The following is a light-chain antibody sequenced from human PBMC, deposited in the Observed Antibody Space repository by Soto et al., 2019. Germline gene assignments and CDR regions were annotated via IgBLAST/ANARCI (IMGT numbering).Light chain of an antibody. CDR3: ASWDDSLDVVV. Sequence: QPLLTQPPSASGTPGQRVTISCSGSTSNIGSDTVNWYQQLPGTAPKLLIYRNTQRPSGVPDRFSGSKSGASASLAISGLQSEDEADYYCASWDDSLDVVVFGGGTKLTVL. V-gene: IGLV1-44*01. J-gene: IGLJ2*01. CDR1: TSNIGSDT. CDR2: RNT.